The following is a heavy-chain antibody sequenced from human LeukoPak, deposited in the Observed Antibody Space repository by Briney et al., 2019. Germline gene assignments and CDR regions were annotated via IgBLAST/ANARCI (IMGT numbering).Heavy chain of an antibody. Sequence: ASVKVSCKVSGYTLTELSMHWVRQAPGKGLEWMGGFDPEDGETIYAQKFQGRVTMTEDTSTDTAYMELSSLRSEDTAAYYCATDRDYDYVWGSYRYSWGQGTLVTVSS. CDR3: ATDRDYDYVWGSYRYS. D-gene: IGHD3-16*02. CDR1: GYTLTELS. CDR2: FDPEDGET. J-gene: IGHJ4*02. V-gene: IGHV1-24*01.